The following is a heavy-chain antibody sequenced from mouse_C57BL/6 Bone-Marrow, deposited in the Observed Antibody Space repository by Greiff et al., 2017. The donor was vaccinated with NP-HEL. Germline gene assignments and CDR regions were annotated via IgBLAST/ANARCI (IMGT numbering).Heavy chain of an antibody. D-gene: IGHD2-1*01. CDR3: ARDVGNYACAY. J-gene: IGHJ3*01. CDR2: SRNKANDYTT. CDR1: GFTFSDFY. V-gene: IGHV7-1*01. Sequence: EVKLVESGGGLVQSGRSLRLSCATSGFTFSDFYMEWVRQAPGKGLEWIAASRNKANDYTTEYSASVKGRFIVSRDTSQSILYLQMNALRAEDTAIYYCARDVGNYACAYWGQRTLVTVSA.